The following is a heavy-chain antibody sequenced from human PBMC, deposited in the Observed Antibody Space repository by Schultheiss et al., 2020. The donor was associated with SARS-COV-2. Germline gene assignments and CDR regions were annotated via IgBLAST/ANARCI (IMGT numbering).Heavy chain of an antibody. V-gene: IGHV2-26*01. D-gene: IGHD6-13*01. CDR2: IFSNDEK. CDR3: ARIPVGGSSWLNYYYYYGMDV. Sequence: SGPTLVKPTATLTLTCTVSGFSLSNARMGVSWIRQPPGKALEWLAHIFSNDEKSYSTSLKSRLTISKDTSKSQVVLTMTNMDPVDTATYYCARIPVGGSSWLNYYYYYGMDVWGQGTTVTVSS. CDR1: GFSLSNARMG. J-gene: IGHJ6*02.